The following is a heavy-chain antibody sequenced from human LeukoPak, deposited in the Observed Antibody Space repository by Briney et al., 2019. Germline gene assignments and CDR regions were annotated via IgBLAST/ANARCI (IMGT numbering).Heavy chain of an antibody. CDR1: GFTFSDYS. J-gene: IGHJ4*02. CDR2: ISSGSSYI. D-gene: IGHD6-6*01. CDR3: ARDNHDYSSSECGY. Sequence: GGSLRLSCAASGFTFSDYSINWVRQAPGKGLEWVSFISSGSSYIYYADSAKGRFTISRDNAKNSLYLQMNSLRAEDTAVYYCARDNHDYSSSECGYWGQGTLVTVSS. V-gene: IGHV3-21*01.